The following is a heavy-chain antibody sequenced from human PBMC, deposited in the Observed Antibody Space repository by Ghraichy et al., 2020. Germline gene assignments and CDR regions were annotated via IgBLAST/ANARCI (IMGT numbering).Heavy chain of an antibody. CDR3: ARDQGLGTLYYFDY. V-gene: IGHV3-48*03. J-gene: IGHJ4*02. D-gene: IGHD1-1*01. CDR1: GFTFSSYE. CDR2: ISSSGSTI. Sequence: GGSLRLSCAASGFTFSSYEMNWVRQAPGKGLEWVSYISSSGSTIYYADSVKGRFTISRDNAKNSLYLQMNSLRAEDTAVYYCARDQGLGTLYYFDYWGQGTLVTVSS.